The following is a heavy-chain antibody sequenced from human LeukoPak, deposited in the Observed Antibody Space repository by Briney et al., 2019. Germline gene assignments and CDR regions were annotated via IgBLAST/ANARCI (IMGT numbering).Heavy chain of an antibody. CDR1: GGSISSYY. CDR2: IYYSGST. V-gene: IGHV4-59*01. J-gene: IGHJ4*02. CDR3: ARGPWGSSYY. D-gene: IGHD6-13*01. Sequence: KASETLSLTCTVSGGSISSYYWGWIRQPPGKGLEWIGYIYYSGSTNYNPSLKSRVTISVDTSKNQFSLKLSSVTAADTAVYYCARGPWGSSYYWGQGTLVTVSS.